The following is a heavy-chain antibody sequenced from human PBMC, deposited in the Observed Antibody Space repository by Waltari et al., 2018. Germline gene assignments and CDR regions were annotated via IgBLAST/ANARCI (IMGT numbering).Heavy chain of an antibody. J-gene: IGHJ6*02. V-gene: IGHV3-53*01. D-gene: IGHD2-15*01. CDR1: GFTVISNY. CDR3: ARAPELYCSGGSCYYYYGMDV. CDR2: IYSGGST. Sequence: EVQLVESGGGLIQPGGSLRLSCAASGFTVISNYMSWVRPAPGKGLEWVSVIYSGGSTYYADSVKGRFTISRDNSKNTLYLQMNSLRAEDTAVYYCARAPELYCSGGSCYYYYGMDVWGQGTTVTVSS.